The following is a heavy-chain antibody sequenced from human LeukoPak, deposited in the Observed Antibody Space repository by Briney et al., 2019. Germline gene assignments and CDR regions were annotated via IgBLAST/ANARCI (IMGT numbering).Heavy chain of an antibody. V-gene: IGHV4-39*01. CDR1: GGSISSSSYY. D-gene: IGHD6-19*01. CDR3: ARLRYSSGWYPHFDY. CDR2: IYYSGGI. Sequence: PLETLSLTCTVSGGSISSSSYYWGWIRQPPGKGLEWIGSIYYSGGIYYNPSLKSRVTISVDTSKNQFSLKLSSVTAADTAVYYCARLRYSSGWYPHFDYWGQGTLVTVSS. J-gene: IGHJ4*02.